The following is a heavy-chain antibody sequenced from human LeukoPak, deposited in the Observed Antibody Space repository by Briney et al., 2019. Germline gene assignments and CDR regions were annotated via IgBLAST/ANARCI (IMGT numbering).Heavy chain of an antibody. J-gene: IGHJ6*04. Sequence: GGSLRLSCAASGFTFSSYEMNWVRQAPGKGLEWVAYISSSGSTIYYADSVKGRFTISRDKAKNSLYLQMNSLRAEDTAVYYCAELRITMIGGVWGKGTTVTISS. CDR3: AELRITMIGGV. CDR2: ISSSGSTI. CDR1: GFTFSSYE. D-gene: IGHD3-10*02. V-gene: IGHV3-48*03.